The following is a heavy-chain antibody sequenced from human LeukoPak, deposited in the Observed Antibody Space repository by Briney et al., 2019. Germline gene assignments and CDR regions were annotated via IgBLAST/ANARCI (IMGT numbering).Heavy chain of an antibody. V-gene: IGHV3-30*02. CDR1: GFTFSTYG. CDR3: AKGSSSGYFDYFDY. D-gene: IGHD6-13*01. CDR2: MWYDGSNK. Sequence: PGGSLRLSCAASGFTFSTYGMHWVRQTPGKGLEWVAVMWYDGSNKYYADSAKGRFTISRDNSKNTLDLQMNSLRAEDTAVYYCAKGSSSGYFDYFDYWGQGTLVTVSS. J-gene: IGHJ4*02.